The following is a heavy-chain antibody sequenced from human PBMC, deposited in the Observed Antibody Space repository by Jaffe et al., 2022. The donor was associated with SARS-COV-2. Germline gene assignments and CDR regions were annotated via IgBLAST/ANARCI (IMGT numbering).Heavy chain of an antibody. CDR1: GFTFSNAW. Sequence: EVQLVESGGGLVKPGGSLRLSCAASGFTFSNAWMSWVRQAPGKGLEWVGRIKSKTDGGTTDYAAPVKGRFTISRDDSKNTLYLQMNSLKTEDTAVYYCTTDRVVAATPKAPGIPYYYYYGMDVWGQGTTVTVSS. J-gene: IGHJ6*02. CDR2: IKSKTDGGTT. V-gene: IGHV3-15*01. D-gene: IGHD2-15*01. CDR3: TTDRVVAATPKAPGIPYYYYYGMDV.